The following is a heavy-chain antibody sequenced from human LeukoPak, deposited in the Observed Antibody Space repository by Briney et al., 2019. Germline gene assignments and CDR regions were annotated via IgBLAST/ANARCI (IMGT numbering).Heavy chain of an antibody. J-gene: IGHJ4*02. CDR2: INSDGSST. D-gene: IGHD3-22*01. CDR3: ATFRGYYDFDY. V-gene: IGHV3-74*01. CDR1: GFTFSSYW. Sequence: SGGSLRLSCAASGFTFSSYWMHWLRQAPGKGRVWVSRINSDGSSTSYADSVKGRFTISRDNAKNTLYLQMNSLRAEDTAVYYCATFRGYYDFDYWGQGTLVTVSS.